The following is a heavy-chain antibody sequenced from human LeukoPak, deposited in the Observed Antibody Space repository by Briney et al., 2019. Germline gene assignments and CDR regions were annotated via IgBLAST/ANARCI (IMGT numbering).Heavy chain of an antibody. CDR1: GFTFSNYA. CDR2: ISNSGGTT. J-gene: IGHJ6*02. D-gene: IGHD3-3*01. CDR3: AKDVAAVTTYYDFWSGYYSPYYYYGMDV. V-gene: IGHV3-23*01. Sequence: GGSLRLSCAASGFTFSNYALNWVRQAPGKGLEWVSGISNSGGTTYYADSVKGRFTISRDNSKNTLYLQMNSLRAEDTAVYYCAKDVAAVTTYYDFWSGYYSPYYYYGMDVWGQGTTVTVSS.